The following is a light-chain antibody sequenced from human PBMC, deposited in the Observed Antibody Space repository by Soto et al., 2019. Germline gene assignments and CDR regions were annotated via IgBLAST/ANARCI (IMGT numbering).Light chain of an antibody. J-gene: IGLJ3*02. V-gene: IGLV2-23*02. CDR2: EVN. CDR1: CSDVGNYNL. CDR3: CSYAGSSIWV. Sequence: QAALTQPASVSGSLGQSITISCSGSCSDVGNYNLVSWYQQQPGKAPKRIIYEVNKAPSGVSNRFSGSKSGNTASLTISGLQPDDESHYYCCSYAGSSIWVFGGGTKLTVL.